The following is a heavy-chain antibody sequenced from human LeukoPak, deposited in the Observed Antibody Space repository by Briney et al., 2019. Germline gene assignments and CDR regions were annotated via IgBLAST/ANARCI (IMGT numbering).Heavy chain of an antibody. D-gene: IGHD3-10*01. Sequence: PSETLSLTCAVYGGSFNGYYWSWIRQPPGKGLEWIGEINHSGSTNYNPSLKSRVTISVDTSKNQFSLKLSSVTAADTAVYYCARDTMVRGVRGYWFDPWGQGTLVTVSS. J-gene: IGHJ5*02. V-gene: IGHV4-34*01. CDR3: ARDTMVRGVRGYWFDP. CDR2: INHSGST. CDR1: GGSFNGYY.